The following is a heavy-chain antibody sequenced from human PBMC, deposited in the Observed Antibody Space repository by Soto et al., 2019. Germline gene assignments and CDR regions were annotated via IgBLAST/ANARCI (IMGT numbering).Heavy chain of an antibody. CDR3: ARDQGHDFWSGYHHYYYYYMDV. J-gene: IGHJ6*03. V-gene: IGHV4-59*01. Sequence: PSETLSLTCTVSGGSISSDYWSWIRQPPGKGLEWIGYIYYSGSTNYNPSLKSRVTISVDTSKNQFSLKLSSVTAADTAVYYCARDQGHDFWSGYHHYYYYYMDVWGKGTTVTVSS. CDR1: GGSISSDY. CDR2: IYYSGST. D-gene: IGHD3-3*01.